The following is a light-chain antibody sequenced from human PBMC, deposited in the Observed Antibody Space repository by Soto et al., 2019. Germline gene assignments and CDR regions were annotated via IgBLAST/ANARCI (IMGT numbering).Light chain of an antibody. J-gene: IGKJ1*01. V-gene: IGKV1-39*01. Sequence: DIQMTQSPSSLSASVGDRVTITCRASQSISTHLNWYQQTPGKAPKLLIYAASDLQRWVPSMFSGSGSGTDVTRTINSLQSEDFRTYFWQRGYSAAWTFVQGTKVDI. CDR2: AAS. CDR3: QRGYSAAWT. CDR1: QSISTH.